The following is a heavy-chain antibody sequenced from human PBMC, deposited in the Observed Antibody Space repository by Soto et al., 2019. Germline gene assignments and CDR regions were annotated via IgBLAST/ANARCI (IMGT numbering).Heavy chain of an antibody. Sequence: PSETLSLTCTVSGGSTSSGDYYWSWIRQPPGKGLEWIGYIYYSGSTYYNPSLKSRVTISVDTSKNQFSLKLSSVTAADTAVYYCAREDYGDYYFDYWGQGTLVTVSS. CDR2: IYYSGST. CDR3: AREDYGDYYFDY. CDR1: GGSTSSGDYY. D-gene: IGHD4-17*01. V-gene: IGHV4-30-4*01. J-gene: IGHJ4*02.